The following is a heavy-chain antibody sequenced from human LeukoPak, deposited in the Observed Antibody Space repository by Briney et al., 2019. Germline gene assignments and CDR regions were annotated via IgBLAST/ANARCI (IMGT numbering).Heavy chain of an antibody. CDR1: GFTLSSYW. CDR2: ISSSSSYI. Sequence: GGSLRLSCAASGFTLSSYWMSWVRQAPGKGLEWVSSISSSSSYIYYADSVKGRFTISRDNAKNSLYLQMNSLRAEDTAVYYCARTVFGQNAFDIWGQGTMVTVSS. V-gene: IGHV3-21*01. J-gene: IGHJ3*02. CDR3: ARTVFGQNAFDI. D-gene: IGHD3-9*01.